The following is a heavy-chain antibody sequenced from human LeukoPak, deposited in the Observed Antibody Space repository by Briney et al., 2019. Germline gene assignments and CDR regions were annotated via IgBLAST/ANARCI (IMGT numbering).Heavy chain of an antibody. V-gene: IGHV4-59*01. CDR2: IYHSGSA. Sequence: SETLSLTCTVSGGSISSYYWSWIRQPPGKGLEWIGYIYHSGSANYNPSLKSRVTISVDTSKSQFSLKLSSVTAADTAVYYCAVYSGYGYFDYWGQGTLVTVSS. CDR3: AVYSGYGYFDY. J-gene: IGHJ4*02. D-gene: IGHD5-12*01. CDR1: GGSISSYY.